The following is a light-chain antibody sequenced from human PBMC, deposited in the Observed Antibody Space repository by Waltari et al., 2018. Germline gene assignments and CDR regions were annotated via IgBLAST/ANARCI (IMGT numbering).Light chain of an antibody. Sequence: DIQMTQSPAARAASVGDRFTSTCRASQSISSYLNWYQQKPGKAPKLLIYAASSLQSGVPSRFSGSGSGTDFTLTISSLQPEDFATYYCQQSYSTLALTFGGGTKVEIK. J-gene: IGKJ4*01. CDR1: QSISSY. CDR2: AAS. CDR3: QQSYSTLALT. V-gene: IGKV1-39*01.